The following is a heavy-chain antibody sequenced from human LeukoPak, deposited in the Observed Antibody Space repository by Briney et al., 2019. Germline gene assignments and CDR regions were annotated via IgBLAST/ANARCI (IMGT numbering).Heavy chain of an antibody. D-gene: IGHD3-22*01. CDR2: IWYDGSNK. Sequence: GGSLGLSCAASGFTFSSYGMHWVRQAPGKGLEWVAVIWYDGSNKYYADSVKGRFTISRDNSKNTLYLQMNSLRAEDTAVYYCAKGSGYYQGYFDYWGQGTLVTVSS. CDR1: GFTFSSYG. CDR3: AKGSGYYQGYFDY. J-gene: IGHJ4*02. V-gene: IGHV3-33*06.